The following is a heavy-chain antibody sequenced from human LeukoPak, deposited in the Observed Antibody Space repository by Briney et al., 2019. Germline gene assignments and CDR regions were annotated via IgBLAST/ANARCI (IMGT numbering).Heavy chain of an antibody. D-gene: IGHD4-17*01. Sequence: GGSLRLSCAASGFSFSSYSMNWVRQAPGKGLEWVSSISSSSSYIYYADSVKGRFTISRDNAKNSLYLQMNSLRAEDTAVYYCARDTYHPPPNPMHDYGDYDYYYYYMDVWGKGTTVTISS. V-gene: IGHV3-21*01. CDR3: ARDTYHPPPNPMHDYGDYDYYYYYMDV. CDR1: GFSFSSYS. CDR2: ISSSSSYI. J-gene: IGHJ6*03.